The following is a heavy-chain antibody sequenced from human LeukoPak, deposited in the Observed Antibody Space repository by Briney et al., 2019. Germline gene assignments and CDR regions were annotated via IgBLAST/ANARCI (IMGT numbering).Heavy chain of an antibody. J-gene: IGHJ4*02. Sequence: PSQTLSLTCTVSGGSITSGDSYWSWLRQPAGKSLEWLGRISPGGSASYNPSLKSRVIISIDTSKSQFSLKLTSVTAADTAVYYCARDPRTVAYYFDFWGQGRLVTVSP. D-gene: IGHD3/OR15-3a*01. V-gene: IGHV4-61*02. CDR2: ISPGGSA. CDR3: ARDPRTVAYYFDF. CDR1: GGSITSGDSY.